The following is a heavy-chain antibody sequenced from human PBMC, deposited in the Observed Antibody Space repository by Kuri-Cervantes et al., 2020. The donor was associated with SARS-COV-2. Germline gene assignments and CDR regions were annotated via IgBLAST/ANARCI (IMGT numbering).Heavy chain of an antibody. D-gene: IGHD3-3*01. CDR3: AREDYDFWRSPYYYYMDV. CDR2: ISSSSSYI. V-gene: IGHV3-21*01. Sequence: GESLKISCAASGFTFSRSWMLWVRQAPGKGLEWVSSISSSSSYIYYADSVKGRFTISRDNAKNSLYLQMNSLRAEDTAVYYCAREDYDFWRSPYYYYMDVWGKGTTVTVS. CDR1: GFTFSRSW. J-gene: IGHJ6*03.